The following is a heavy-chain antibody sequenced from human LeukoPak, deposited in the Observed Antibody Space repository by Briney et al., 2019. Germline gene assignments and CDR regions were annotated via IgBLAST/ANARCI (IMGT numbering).Heavy chain of an antibody. CDR3: ASSGSYRFDY. D-gene: IGHD1-26*01. CDR2: INSDGSST. V-gene: IGHV3-74*01. J-gene: IGHJ4*02. Sequence: GGSLRLSCAASGFTFSAFWMHWVRQAPGKGLVWVSRINSDGSSTTYADSVKGRFTISRDNAKNSLYLQMNSLRDEDTAVYYCASSGSYRFDYWGQGTLVTVSS. CDR1: GFTFSAFW.